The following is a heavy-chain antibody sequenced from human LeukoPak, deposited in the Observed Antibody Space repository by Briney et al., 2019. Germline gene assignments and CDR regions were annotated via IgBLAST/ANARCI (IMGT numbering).Heavy chain of an antibody. CDR2: INPNSGGT. Sequence: VASVKVSCKASGYTFTGYYMHWVRQAPGQGLEWMGWINPNSGGTNYAQKFQGRVTMTRDTSISTAHMELSRLRSDDTAVYYCARDEQRFGELLSPHDAFDIWGQGTMVTVSS. V-gene: IGHV1-2*02. D-gene: IGHD3-10*01. CDR1: GYTFTGYY. CDR3: ARDEQRFGELLSPHDAFDI. J-gene: IGHJ3*02.